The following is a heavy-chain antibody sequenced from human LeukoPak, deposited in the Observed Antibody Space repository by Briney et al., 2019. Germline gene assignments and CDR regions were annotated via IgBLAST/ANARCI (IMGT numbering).Heavy chain of an antibody. V-gene: IGHV3-48*03. D-gene: IGHD3-9*01. CDR2: ISSSGSTI. J-gene: IGHJ4*02. Sequence: PGGSLRLSCAASGFTFSSYDINWVRQAPGKGLEWVSYISSSGSTIYYADSVKGRFTISRDNAKNSLYLQMNSLRAEDTAVYYCATDILTGSDWGQGTLVTVSS. CDR1: GFTFSSYD. CDR3: ATDILTGSD.